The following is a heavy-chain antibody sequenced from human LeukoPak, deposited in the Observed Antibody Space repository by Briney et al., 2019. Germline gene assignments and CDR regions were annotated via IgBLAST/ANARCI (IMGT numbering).Heavy chain of an antibody. CDR2: INPSGGST. D-gene: IGHD3-9*01. V-gene: IGHV1-46*01. J-gene: IGHJ4*02. CDR1: GYTFTSYY. CDR3: ARDLRTYYDIHHPLNY. Sequence: ASVNVSCKASGYTFTSYYMHWVRQAPGQGLEWMGIINPSGGSTSYAQKFQGRVTMTRDTSTSTVYMELSSLRSEDTAVYYCARDLRTYYDIHHPLNYWGQGTLVTVSS.